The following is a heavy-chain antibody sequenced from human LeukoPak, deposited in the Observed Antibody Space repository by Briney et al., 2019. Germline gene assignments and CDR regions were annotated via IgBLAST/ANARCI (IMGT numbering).Heavy chain of an antibody. CDR1: GFSFSNYS. D-gene: IGHD5-12*01. CDR2: ISSLGTHK. CDR3: ARIFLTYSGYDLNFFDS. J-gene: IGHJ4*02. V-gene: IGHV3-21*01. Sequence: GGFLRLSCAASGFSFSNYSMTWVRQAPGKGLEWVSSISSLGTHKYYADSMKGRFTIARDNANNSLVLQMNSLRGEDSAVYYCARIFLTYSGYDLNFFDSWGQGALVTVSS.